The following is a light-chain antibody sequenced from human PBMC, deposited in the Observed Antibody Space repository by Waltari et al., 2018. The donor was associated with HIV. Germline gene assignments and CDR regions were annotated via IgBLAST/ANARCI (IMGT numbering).Light chain of an antibody. CDR1: HNINNY. CDR2: GAS. J-gene: IGKJ5*01. V-gene: IGKV1-39*01. Sequence: IQMTQSPSSLSASVGATVTITYRASHNINNYLNWDQQRPGKPPNPLIYGASSLQPGVTSRFSASTSGATFTLTIPSLKPEDFDSYYCQQSFRAAITLGQGTRL. CDR3: QQSFRAAIT.